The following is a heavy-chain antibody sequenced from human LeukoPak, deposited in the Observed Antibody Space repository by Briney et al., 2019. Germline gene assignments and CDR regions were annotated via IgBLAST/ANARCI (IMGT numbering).Heavy chain of an antibody. V-gene: IGHV3-21*01. CDR3: AKNLDGDWFDP. J-gene: IGHJ5*02. CDR1: GFTFSSYA. D-gene: IGHD1-14*01. CDR2: ISGRSNYI. Sequence: GGSLRLSCAASGFTFSSYAMNWVRQAPGKGLEWVSSISGRSNYIYYADSVKGRFTISRDNAKNSLYLQMNSLRVEDTAVYYCAKNLDGDWFDPWGQGTLVTVSS.